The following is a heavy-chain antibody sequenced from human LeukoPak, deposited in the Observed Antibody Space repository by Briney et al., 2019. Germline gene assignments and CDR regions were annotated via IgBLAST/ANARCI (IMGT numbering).Heavy chain of an antibody. D-gene: IGHD6-13*01. V-gene: IGHV4-59*01. J-gene: IGHJ4*02. CDR3: ARGGSSSSWPFYY. Sequence: TSETLSLTCTVSGGSISSYYWSWIRQPPGKELEWIGYIHYSGSTNYNPSLKSRVTMSVDTSKNQFSLKLTSVTAADTAVYYCARGGSSSSWPFYYWGQGTPVTVSS. CDR1: GGSISSYY. CDR2: IHYSGST.